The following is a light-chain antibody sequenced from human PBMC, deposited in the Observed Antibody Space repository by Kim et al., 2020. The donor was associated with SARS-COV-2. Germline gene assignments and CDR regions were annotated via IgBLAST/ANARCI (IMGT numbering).Light chain of an antibody. CDR2: WAS. V-gene: IGKV4-1*01. J-gene: IGKJ1*01. CDR3: QQYYATPRT. Sequence: ATINCKSSQNVLYSSNNKNYLAWYQEKPGQPPKLLMYWASTRESGVPDRFSGSGSGTDFTLTISSLQAEDVALYYCQQYYATPRTFGQGTKVDIK. CDR1: QNVLYSSNNKNY.